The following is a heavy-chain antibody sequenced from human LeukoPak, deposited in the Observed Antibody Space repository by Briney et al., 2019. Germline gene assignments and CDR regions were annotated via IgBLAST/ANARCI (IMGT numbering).Heavy chain of an antibody. CDR1: GFTFSRYW. D-gene: IGHD5-18*01. CDR3: GKTTVGYSSGQKPAWPVDY. CDR2: IKQDGSEK. J-gene: IGHJ4*02. Sequence: GSLRLSCAASGFTFSRYWMSWVRQAPGKGLEWVANIKQDGSEKYYVDSVKGRFTISRDNAKNPLFLQMNSLRAEDTAVYYCGKTTVGYSSGQKPAWPVDYWGQGTLVTVSS. V-gene: IGHV3-7*03.